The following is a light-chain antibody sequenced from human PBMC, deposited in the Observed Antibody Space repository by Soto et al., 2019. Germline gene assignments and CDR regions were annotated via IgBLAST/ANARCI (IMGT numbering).Light chain of an antibody. J-gene: IGKJ1*01. CDR2: GAS. V-gene: IGKV3-20*01. Sequence: EIILTQSAVTLSLYTGDRATLSCRASQSVSTSYLAWYQQKPGQAPRLLIYGASSRATGIPDRFSGSGSGTDFTLTISVLEPEDFAVYYCQQYGISPSFGQGTKVDIK. CDR3: QQYGISPS. CDR1: QSVSTSY.